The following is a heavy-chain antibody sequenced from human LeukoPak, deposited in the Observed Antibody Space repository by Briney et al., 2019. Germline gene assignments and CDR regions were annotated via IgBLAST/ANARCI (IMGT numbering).Heavy chain of an antibody. Sequence: TGGSLRLSCAASGFTFSSYGMHWVRQAPGKGLEWVAVISYDGSNKYYADSVKGRFTISRDNSKNTLYLQMNSLRAEDTAVYYCARDPYGGNWFDYWGQGTLVTVSS. CDR1: GFTFSSYG. J-gene: IGHJ4*02. D-gene: IGHD2-21*01. V-gene: IGHV3-30*03. CDR3: ARDPYGGNWFDY. CDR2: ISYDGSNK.